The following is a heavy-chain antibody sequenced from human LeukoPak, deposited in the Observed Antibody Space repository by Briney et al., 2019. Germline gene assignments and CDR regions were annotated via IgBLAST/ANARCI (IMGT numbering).Heavy chain of an antibody. CDR1: GFSLNDIGVG. J-gene: IGHJ4*02. V-gene: IGHV2-5*01. CDR2: TYWNNDK. D-gene: IGHD3-10*01. Sequence: SGPTLVNPTQTLTLTCSFSGFSLNDIGVGVAWIRQPPGKALEWLAVTYWNNDKSYSPSLKSRLTIARDTSKSQVVLSMTNMDPVDTATYFCAHKGRGSGRYTMWGQGTLVIVSS. CDR3: AHKGRGSGRYTM.